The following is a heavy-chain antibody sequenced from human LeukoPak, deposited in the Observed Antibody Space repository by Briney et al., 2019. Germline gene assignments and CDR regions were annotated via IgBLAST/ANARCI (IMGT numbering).Heavy chain of an antibody. J-gene: IGHJ4*02. CDR1: GFSFNTCA. CDR3: AKAYRYTSGWYEY. V-gene: IGHV3-23*01. Sequence: GGSLRLSCAASGFSFNTCAMSWVRQAPGKGLEWVSGISGNGGTTYYADSVKGRFTISRDNSKNTLYLQMNTLRADDTAVYYCAKAYRYTSGWYEYWGQGTLVTVSS. CDR2: ISGNGGTT. D-gene: IGHD6-19*01.